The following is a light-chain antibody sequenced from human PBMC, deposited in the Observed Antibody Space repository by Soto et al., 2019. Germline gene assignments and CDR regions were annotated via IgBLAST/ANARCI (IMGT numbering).Light chain of an antibody. CDR2: AAS. CDR1: QGISSY. CDR3: QQYYSYPHP. J-gene: IGKJ2*01. Sequence: AIRMTQSPSSFSASTGDRVTITCRASQGISSYLAWYQQKPGKAPKLLIYAASTLQSGVPSRFSGSGSGTDFTLTISCLQSEDFATYYCQQYYSYPHPVGQGTKLEIK. V-gene: IGKV1-8*01.